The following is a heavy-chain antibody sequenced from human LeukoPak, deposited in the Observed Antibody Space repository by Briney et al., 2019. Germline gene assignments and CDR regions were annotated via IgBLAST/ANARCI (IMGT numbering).Heavy chain of an antibody. V-gene: IGHV4-34*01. D-gene: IGHD3-10*02. Sequence: SETLSLTCAVYGGSFSGYYWSWIRQPPGKGLEWIGEINHSGSTNYNPSLKSRVTISIDTSKNQFSLKLSSVTAADTAVYYCAELGITMIGGVWGKGTTVTISS. J-gene: IGHJ6*04. CDR3: AELGITMIGGV. CDR2: INHSGST. CDR1: GGSFSGYY.